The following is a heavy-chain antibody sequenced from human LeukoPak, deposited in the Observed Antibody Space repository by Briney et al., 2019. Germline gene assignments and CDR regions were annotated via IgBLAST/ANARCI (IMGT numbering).Heavy chain of an antibody. Sequence: GGSLRLSCAASGFTFSSYGMHWVRQAPGKGLEWVAFIRYDGSNKYYADSVKGRFTISRDNSKNTLYLQMNSLRAEDTAVYYCAKDSSIAVAGPFDPWGQGTLVTVSS. CDR3: AKDSSIAVAGPFDP. D-gene: IGHD6-19*01. CDR1: GFTFSSYG. J-gene: IGHJ5*02. V-gene: IGHV3-30*02. CDR2: IRYDGSNK.